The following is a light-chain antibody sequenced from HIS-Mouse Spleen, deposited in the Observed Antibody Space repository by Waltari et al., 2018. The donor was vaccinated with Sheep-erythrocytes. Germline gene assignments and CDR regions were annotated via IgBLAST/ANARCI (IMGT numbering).Light chain of an antibody. CDR2: AGS. CDR1: SSDVGSYNL. CDR3: CSYAGSSTWV. V-gene: IGLV2-23*01. J-gene: IGLJ3*02. Sequence: QSALTQPASVSGSPGQSITISCTGTSSDVGSYNLVSWYQQHQGKAPKLMIYAGSKRHSGVSNRFSGSKSGNTASLTSSGLQAEDEADYYCCSYAGSSTWVFGGGTKLTVL.